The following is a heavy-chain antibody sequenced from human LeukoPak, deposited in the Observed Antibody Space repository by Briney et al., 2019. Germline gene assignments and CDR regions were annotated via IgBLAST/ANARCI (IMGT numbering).Heavy chain of an antibody. Sequence: GGSLRLSCAASGFTFSSYAMTWVRQAPGKGLEWVSVISGGGDITYYADSVKGRFTISRDNSKDTLFLQMHSLRPGDTAVYYCVREDTPATANYWGQGTLVTISS. V-gene: IGHV3-23*01. CDR2: ISGGGDIT. D-gene: IGHD2-21*02. J-gene: IGHJ4*02. CDR3: VREDTPATANY. CDR1: GFTFSSYA.